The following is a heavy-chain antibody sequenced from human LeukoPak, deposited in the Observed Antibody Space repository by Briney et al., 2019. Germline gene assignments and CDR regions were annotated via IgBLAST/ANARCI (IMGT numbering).Heavy chain of an antibody. CDR2: MNPNSGNT. Sequence: ASVKVSCKASGYTFTSYDFDWVRQAAGQGLEWLGWMNPNSGNTGYAQKFQGRVTMTRNTSISTAYMELSSLRSEDTAVYYCTRGAGGLLFGTWGQGTLVTVSS. J-gene: IGHJ5*02. D-gene: IGHD2-15*01. CDR3: TRGAGGLLFGT. V-gene: IGHV1-8*01. CDR1: GYTFTSYD.